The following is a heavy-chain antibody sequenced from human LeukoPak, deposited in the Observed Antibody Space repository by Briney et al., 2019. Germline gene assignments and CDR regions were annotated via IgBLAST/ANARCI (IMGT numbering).Heavy chain of an antibody. J-gene: IGHJ4*02. CDR2: IKSKTDGGTT. V-gene: IGHV3-15*07. CDR3: ATDNYFDSSGYYSY. CDR1: GFSFSNAW. Sequence: PGGSLRLSCAASGFSFSNAWMNWVRQAPGKGLEWVGRIKSKTDGGTTDYAAPVKGRFTISRDDSKNTLYLQMNSLKTEDTAVYYCATDNYFDSSGYYSYWDQGTLVTVSS. D-gene: IGHD3-22*01.